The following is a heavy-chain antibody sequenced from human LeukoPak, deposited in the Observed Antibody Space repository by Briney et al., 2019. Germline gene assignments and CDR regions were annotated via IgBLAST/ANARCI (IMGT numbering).Heavy chain of an antibody. CDR3: AKDPISGSYYYY. J-gene: IGHJ4*02. V-gene: IGHV3-53*01. Sequence: GGSLRLSCAASGFTVSSNYMSWVRQAPGKGLEWVSVIYSGGSTYYADSVKGRFTISRDNSKNTLYLQMNSLRAEDTAVYYCAKDPISGSYYYYWGQGTLVTVSS. CDR2: IYSGGST. D-gene: IGHD1-26*01. CDR1: GFTVSSNY.